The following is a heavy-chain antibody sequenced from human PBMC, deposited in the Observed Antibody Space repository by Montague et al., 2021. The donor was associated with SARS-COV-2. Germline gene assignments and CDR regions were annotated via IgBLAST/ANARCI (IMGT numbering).Heavy chain of an antibody. CDR2: INHSGST. D-gene: IGHD1-26*01. J-gene: IGHJ6*02. Sequence: SETLSLTCAVYGGSFSAYYWSWIRQPPGKGLEWTGEINHSGSTNYNPSLKSRVTITVDTSKNQFSLKLSSVTAADTAVYYCARGLGRIEDVWGQGTTVTVSS. V-gene: IGHV4-34*01. CDR1: GGSFSAYY. CDR3: ARGLGRIEDV.